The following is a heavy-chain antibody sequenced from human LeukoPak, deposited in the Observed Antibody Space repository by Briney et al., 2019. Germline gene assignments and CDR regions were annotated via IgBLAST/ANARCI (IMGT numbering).Heavy chain of an antibody. D-gene: IGHD4-11*01. J-gene: IGHJ6*02. V-gene: IGHV3-23*01. CDR3: AKVGAVNTYYYYGMDV. CDR2: ISDSGGST. CDR1: GFTFSNYA. Sequence: QSGGSLRLSCAASGFTFSNYAMSWVRQAPGKGLEWVSVISDSGGSTYNADSVKGRFTISRDNSKNTLYLQMNSLRAEDTAVYYCAKVGAVNTYYYYGMDVWGQGTTVTVSS.